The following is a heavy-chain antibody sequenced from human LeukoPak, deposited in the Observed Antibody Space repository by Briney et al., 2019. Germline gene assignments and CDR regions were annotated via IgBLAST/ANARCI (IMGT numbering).Heavy chain of an antibody. Sequence: ASVKVSCKASGYTFTSYGISWVRQAPGQGLEWMGWISAYNGNTNYAQKLQGRVTMTTDTSTSTAYMELRSLRSDDTAVYYCARSPEYASGDPPGYWGQGTLVTVSS. J-gene: IGHJ4*02. CDR2: ISAYNGNT. CDR1: GYTFTSYG. V-gene: IGHV1-18*01. D-gene: IGHD4-17*01. CDR3: ARSPEYASGDPPGY.